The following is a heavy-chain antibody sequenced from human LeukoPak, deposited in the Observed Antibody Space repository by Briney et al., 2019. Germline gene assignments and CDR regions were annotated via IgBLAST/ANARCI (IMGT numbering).Heavy chain of an antibody. J-gene: IGHJ3*02. CDR1: GFTFSSYE. V-gene: IGHV3-48*03. CDR2: ISSSGSTI. Sequence: PGGSLRLSCAASGFTFSSYEMNWVRQAPGKGLEWVSYISSSGSTIYYADSVKGRFTISRDNAKNSLYLQMNSLRAGDTAVYYCARADGDYAFDIWGQGTMVTVSS. D-gene: IGHD4-17*01. CDR3: ARADGDYAFDI.